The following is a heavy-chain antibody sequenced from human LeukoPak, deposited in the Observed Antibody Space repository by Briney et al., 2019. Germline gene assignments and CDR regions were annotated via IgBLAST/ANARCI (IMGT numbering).Heavy chain of an antibody. CDR3: AARSTLNPNWFDP. J-gene: IGHJ5*02. CDR1: GGPISTYQ. D-gene: IGHD3-16*01. CDR2: IYYTGST. V-gene: IGHV4-59*08. Sequence: SETLSLTCTLSGGPISTYQSSWTRQPPGKGLEWIGYIYYTGSTNYNPSLRSRVTISLDTSKNQFSLRVNSVTAADTAVYYCAARSTLNPNWFDPWGQGTLVTVSS.